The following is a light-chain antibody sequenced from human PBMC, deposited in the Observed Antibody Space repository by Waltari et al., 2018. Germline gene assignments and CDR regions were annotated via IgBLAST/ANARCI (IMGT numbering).Light chain of an antibody. CDR1: DSDVGAYDF. Sequence: QSALTQPASVSGSPGQSITIPCSGTDSDVGAYDFFSWYQQHPGKAPHLIIYEVSNRPSGISNRFSASKSGNTASLTISGLQAEDEADYYCSSYTTSSAPGVFGTGTRVTVL. CDR2: EVS. CDR3: SSYTTSSAPGV. J-gene: IGLJ1*01. V-gene: IGLV2-14*01.